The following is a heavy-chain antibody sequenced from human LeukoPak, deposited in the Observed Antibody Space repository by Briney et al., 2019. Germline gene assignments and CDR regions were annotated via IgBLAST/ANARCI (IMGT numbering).Heavy chain of an antibody. CDR3: ALLKVIQAAIAIIRDALDI. J-gene: IGHJ3*02. D-gene: IGHD2-2*02. CDR2: INPNSGGT. CDR1: GYTFTGYY. Sequence: ASVKVSCKASGYTFTGYYMHWVRQAPGQGLEWMGRINPNSGGTNYAQKFQGRVTMTRDTSISTAYMELSRLRSDDTAVYYCALLKVIQAAIAIIRDALDIWGQGTMVTVSS. V-gene: IGHV1-2*06.